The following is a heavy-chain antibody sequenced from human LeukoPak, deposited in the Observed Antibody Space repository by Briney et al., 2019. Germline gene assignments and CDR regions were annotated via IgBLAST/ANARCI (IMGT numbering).Heavy chain of an antibody. CDR3: AKDSGHCDGVSCYFDC. D-gene: IGHD2-15*01. Sequence: GGSLRLSCAASGFTFSSYAMSWVRQAPGKGLEWVSVISGGGGRTYYADSVKGRFTISRDNSKNTLYLQMNSLRAEDTAVYYCAKDSGHCDGVSCYFDCWGQGTLVTVSS. J-gene: IGHJ4*02. CDR2: ISGGGGRT. CDR1: GFTFSSYA. V-gene: IGHV3-23*01.